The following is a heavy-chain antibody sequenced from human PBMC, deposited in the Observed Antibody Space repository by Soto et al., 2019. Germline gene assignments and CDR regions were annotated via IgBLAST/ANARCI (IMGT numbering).Heavy chain of an antibody. CDR2: IYTGGSA. Sequence: GGSLRLSCAASGFTISNSYMTWVRQAPGKGLEWVSVIYTGGSAYYADSVKGRSTISRDSSKNTLYLQMNSLRAEDTAVYYCAKDRAIRVVVPAAISPPFDPWGQGTLVTVSS. D-gene: IGHD2-2*01. J-gene: IGHJ5*02. CDR3: AKDRAIRVVVPAAISPPFDP. V-gene: IGHV3-53*01. CDR1: GFTISNSY.